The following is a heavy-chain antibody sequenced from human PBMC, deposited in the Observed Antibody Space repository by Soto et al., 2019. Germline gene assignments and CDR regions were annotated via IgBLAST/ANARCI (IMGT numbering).Heavy chain of an antibody. CDR1: GFTFSTYA. Sequence: EVQLLESGGNLIQPGGSLRLSCAASGFTFSTYAITWVRQAPGKGLEWVSDIGDTGDATYYADSVKGRFTISRDDSKNTLHLQLDSLRAEDTAIYYCVKGGWGMIYDYWGQGTQVIVSS. J-gene: IGHJ4*02. CDR2: IGDTGDAT. D-gene: IGHD3-16*01. CDR3: VKGGWGMIYDY. V-gene: IGHV3-23*01.